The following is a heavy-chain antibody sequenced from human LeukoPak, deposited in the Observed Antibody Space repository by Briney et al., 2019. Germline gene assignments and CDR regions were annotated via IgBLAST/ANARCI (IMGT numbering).Heavy chain of an antibody. CDR1: GRFISSYY. CDR3: ARERYYYASTNYMAHYYLDY. V-gene: IGHV4-59*13. J-gene: IGHJ4*02. Sequence: ASETLSLTCTVSGRFISSYYWSWLRQPPGKGLEWIGYAHYCGTFSYNPSLKSRVSISVDTSKNQFSLKLTSVTAADTAMYYCARERYYYASTNYMAHYYLDYWGQGTLVTVSS. CDR2: AHYCGTF. D-gene: IGHD3-10*01.